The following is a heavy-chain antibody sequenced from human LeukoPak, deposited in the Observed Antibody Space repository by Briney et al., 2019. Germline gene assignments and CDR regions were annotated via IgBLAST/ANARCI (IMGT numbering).Heavy chain of an antibody. CDR2: ISWNSGSI. CDR3: AKDEYYDSWYFEL. D-gene: IGHD3-9*01. CDR1: GFTFDDYA. J-gene: IGHJ2*01. V-gene: IGHV3-9*01. Sequence: PGRSLRLSCAASGFTFDDYAMHWVRQAPGKGLEWVSGISWNSGSIGYVDSVKGRFTISRDNAKNSLYLQMNSLRAEDTALYYCAKDEYYDSWYFELWGRGTLVTVSS.